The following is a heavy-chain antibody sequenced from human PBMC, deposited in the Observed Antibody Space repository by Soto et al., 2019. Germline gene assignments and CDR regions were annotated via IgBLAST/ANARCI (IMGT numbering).Heavy chain of an antibody. CDR3: AKDGYCSGCSCYLTYFDY. CDR2: ISGSGGST. D-gene: IGHD2-15*01. J-gene: IGHJ4*02. Sequence: GGSLRLSCAASGFTFGSYAMSWVGQAPGKGLEWVSAISGSGGSTYYADSVKGRFTISRDNSKNTLYLQMNSLRAGDTAVYYCAKDGYCSGCSCYLTYFDYWGQGTLVTVSS. CDR1: GFTFGSYA. V-gene: IGHV3-23*01.